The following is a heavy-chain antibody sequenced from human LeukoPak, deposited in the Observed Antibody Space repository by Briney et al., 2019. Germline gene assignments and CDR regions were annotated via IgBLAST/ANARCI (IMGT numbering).Heavy chain of an antibody. CDR1: GFTFSSYA. Sequence: PGGSLRLSCAASGFTFSSYAMSWVRQAPGKGLEWVSTIAAGGGFTVYANSVKGRFTISRDDSQATLYLQMNSLRAEDMAVHYCATYYYGSGGLFRHFDYWGQGALATVSP. CDR3: ATYYYGSGGLFRHFDY. D-gene: IGHD3-10*01. J-gene: IGHJ4*02. CDR2: IAAGGGFT. V-gene: IGHV3-23*01.